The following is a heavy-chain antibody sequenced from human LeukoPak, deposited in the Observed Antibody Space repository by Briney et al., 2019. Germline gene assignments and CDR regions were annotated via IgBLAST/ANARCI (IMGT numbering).Heavy chain of an antibody. J-gene: IGHJ4*02. CDR1: GFTVSNNF. CDR2: VYTNGGT. Sequence: GGSLRLSCAACGFTVSNNFMSWVRQAPGQGLEFVSVVYTNGGTYYADSVKGRFTISRDNSKNTLYLQMNSLTVEDTAVYYCARNHFDFWGQGTLVTVSS. CDR3: ARNHFDF. V-gene: IGHV3-66*01.